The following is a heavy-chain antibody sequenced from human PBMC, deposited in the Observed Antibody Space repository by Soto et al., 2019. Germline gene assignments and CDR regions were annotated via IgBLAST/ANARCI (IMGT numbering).Heavy chain of an antibody. CDR1: GFTFSSYG. CDR3: AKDRQVVPAAIAYYYYGMDV. CDR2: ISYDGSNK. Sequence: PGGSLRLSCAASGFTFSSYGMHWVRQAPGKGLEWVAVISYDGSNKYYADSVKGRFTISRDNSKNTLYLQMNSLRAEDTAVYYCAKDRQVVPAAIAYYYYGMDVWGQGTRSPSP. V-gene: IGHV3-30*18. J-gene: IGHJ6*02. D-gene: IGHD2-2*02.